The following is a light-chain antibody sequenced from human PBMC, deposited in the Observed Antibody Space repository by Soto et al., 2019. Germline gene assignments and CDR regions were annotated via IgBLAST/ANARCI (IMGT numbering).Light chain of an antibody. CDR3: QQYKDWYT. CDR1: QSVGSN. CDR2: GAS. J-gene: IGKJ2*01. V-gene: IGKV3-15*01. Sequence: ETVMTQSPATLSVSPGGRATLSCRASQSVGSNLAWYQHRPGQAPRLLILGASTRDTGVPARFSGSGSGTEFTLTISGLQSEDSAVYYCQQYKDWYTFGQGTKLEIK.